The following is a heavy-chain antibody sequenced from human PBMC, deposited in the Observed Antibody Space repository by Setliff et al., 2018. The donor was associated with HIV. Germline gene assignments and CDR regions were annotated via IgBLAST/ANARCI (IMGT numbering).Heavy chain of an antibody. CDR2: IYTSGST. CDR1: GGSISSYY. Sequence: LSLTCTVSGGSISSYYWSWIRQPAGKGLEWIGHIYTSGSTNYNPSLKSRVTMSVDASKNQFSLKLSSVTAADTAVYYCARDVPWGDYYYYMDVWGKGTTVTVSS. D-gene: IGHD3-16*01. V-gene: IGHV4-4*07. J-gene: IGHJ6*03. CDR3: ARDVPWGDYYYYMDV.